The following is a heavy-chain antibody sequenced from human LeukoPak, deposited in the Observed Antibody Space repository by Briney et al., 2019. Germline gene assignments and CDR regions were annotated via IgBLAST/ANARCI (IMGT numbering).Heavy chain of an antibody. J-gene: IGHJ4*02. D-gene: IGHD3-10*01. CDR1: GFTFSSNW. Sequence: GGSLRLSCAAPGFTFSSNWMSWVRQAPGQGLEWVAHTNQDGSVEFHVDSVKGRFTISRDNPKNSLYLQMNSLRADDTAVYYCARDYYGSHDYWGQGALVTVSS. CDR3: ARDYYGSHDY. CDR2: TNQDGSVE. V-gene: IGHV3-7*01.